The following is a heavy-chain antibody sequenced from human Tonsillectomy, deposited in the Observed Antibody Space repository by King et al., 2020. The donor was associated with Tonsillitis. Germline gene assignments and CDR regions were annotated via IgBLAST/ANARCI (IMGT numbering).Heavy chain of an antibody. Sequence: VQLVESGGGLTQPGGSLRLSCAASGFSFNENAMSWVRQSPGKGLVWVSSISAGGDITYYRDSVKGRFTVSRDNSKNAVYLQMNSLRADDTAVYYCAKVGLANGYYFDYWGQGTLVSVSS. CDR2: ISAGGDIT. D-gene: IGHD6-13*01. V-gene: IGHV3-23*04. CDR1: GFSFNENA. CDR3: AKVGLANGYYFDY. J-gene: IGHJ4*02.